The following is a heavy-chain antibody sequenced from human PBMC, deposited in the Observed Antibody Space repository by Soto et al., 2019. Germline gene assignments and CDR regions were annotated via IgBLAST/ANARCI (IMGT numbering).Heavy chain of an antibody. CDR3: ARHGYDSSGYYRYFDY. J-gene: IGHJ4*02. CDR2: IYYSGST. V-gene: IGHV4-39*01. D-gene: IGHD3-22*01. Sequence: SETLSLTCTVSGGSISSSSYYWGWIRQPPGKGLEWIGSIYYSGSTYYNPSLKSRVTISVDTSKNQFSLKLSSVTAADTAVYYCARHGYDSSGYYRYFDYWGQGTLVTVSS. CDR1: GGSISSSSYY.